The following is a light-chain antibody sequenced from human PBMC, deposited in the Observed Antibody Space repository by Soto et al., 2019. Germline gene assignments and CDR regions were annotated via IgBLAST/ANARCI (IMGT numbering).Light chain of an antibody. V-gene: IGKV1-33*01. CDR2: DAS. CDR3: PQYANLLLT. Sequence: SLAAMSARKRDRINITFQASHDISKYLNGYQQEPGKAPKLRVYDASNLETGVPSRFSGSGSGTDFTFTICSLQPEDIAPYCCPQYANLLLT. J-gene: IGKJ4*01. CDR1: HDISKY.